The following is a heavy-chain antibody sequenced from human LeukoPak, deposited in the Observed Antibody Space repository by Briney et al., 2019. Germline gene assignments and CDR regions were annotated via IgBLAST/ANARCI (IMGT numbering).Heavy chain of an antibody. CDR3: ASWYSSSWSYHYFDY. J-gene: IGHJ4*02. CDR2: ISSSSSYI. CDR1: GFTFSSYS. Sequence: GGSLRLSCAASGFTFSSYSMNWVRQAPGKGLEWVSSISSSSSYIYYADSVKGRFTISRDNAKNSLYLQMNSLRAEDTAVYYCASWYSSSWSYHYFDYWGQGTLVTVSS. D-gene: IGHD6-13*01. V-gene: IGHV3-21*01.